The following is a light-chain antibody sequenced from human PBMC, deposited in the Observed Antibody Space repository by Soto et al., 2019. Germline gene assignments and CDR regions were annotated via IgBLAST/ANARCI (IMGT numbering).Light chain of an antibody. V-gene: IGKV3-20*01. J-gene: IGKJ1*01. Sequence: EFVLTQSPGTLSLSPGERATLSCRASQSVSSNYLAWYQQKPGQAPRLLIYGASSRATGIPDRFSGSGSGTDFSLTISRLEPEDFAVYYCQQYGSSRTFGQGTKVDIK. CDR2: GAS. CDR1: QSVSSNY. CDR3: QQYGSSRT.